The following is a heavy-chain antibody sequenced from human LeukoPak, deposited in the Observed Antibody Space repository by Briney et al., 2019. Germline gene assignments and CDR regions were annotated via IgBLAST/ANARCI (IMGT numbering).Heavy chain of an antibody. D-gene: IGHD5-24*01. Sequence: GGSLRLSCAASGFTFSSHEMNWVRQAPGKGLEWVSYISSSGSTRYFADSVKGRFTISRVNAKNSLYLQMNSLRAEDTAVYYCARESREMATLIDYWGQGTLVTVSS. J-gene: IGHJ4*02. CDR2: ISSSGSTR. V-gene: IGHV3-48*03. CDR3: ARESREMATLIDY. CDR1: GFTFSSHE.